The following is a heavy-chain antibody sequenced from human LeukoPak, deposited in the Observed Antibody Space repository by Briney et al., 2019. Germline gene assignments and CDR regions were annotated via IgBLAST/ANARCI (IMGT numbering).Heavy chain of an antibody. V-gene: IGHV1-2*02. Sequence: GASVKVSFKASEYTFTGYYMHWVRQAPGQGLEWMGWINPNSGATDYAQNFQGRVTLTRDTSISTAYMELSRLRSDDTAVYYCARARYLTGSRDDAFDFWGQGTVVTVSA. CDR1: EYTFTGYY. J-gene: IGHJ3*01. CDR3: ARARYLTGSRDDAFDF. CDR2: INPNSGAT. D-gene: IGHD1-26*01.